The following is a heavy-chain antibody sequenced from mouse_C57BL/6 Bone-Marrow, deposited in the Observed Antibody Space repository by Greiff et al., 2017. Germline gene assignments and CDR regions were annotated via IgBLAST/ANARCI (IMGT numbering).Heavy chain of an antibody. CDR1: GFNIKDDY. J-gene: IGHJ2*01. V-gene: IGHV14-4*01. CDR2: IDPEIGDT. CDR3: SSFDGNYFDF. Sequence: EVKLQQSGAELVRPGASVKLSCTASGFNIKDDYIHWVKQRPEQSLEWIGWIDPEIGDTEYASKFQGKATITSDPSSNTAYLQLSSLTSEDTAVYYCSSFDGNYFDFWGQGTPLTVAS. D-gene: IGHD2-3*01.